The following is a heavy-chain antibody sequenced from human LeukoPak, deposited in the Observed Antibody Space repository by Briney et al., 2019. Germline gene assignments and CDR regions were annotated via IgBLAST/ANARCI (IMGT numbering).Heavy chain of an antibody. V-gene: IGHV4-34*01. CDR1: GGSFSGYY. D-gene: IGHD6-13*01. J-gene: IGHJ4*01. CDR3: ARVGGYSSTSFDY. CDR2: INHSGST. Sequence: PSETLSLTCAVYGGSFSGYYWSWIRQPPGKGLEWIGEINHSGSTNYNPSLKSRVTISVDTSKNQFSLKLSSVTAADTAVYYCARVGGYSSTSFDYGAKEPLVTIPS.